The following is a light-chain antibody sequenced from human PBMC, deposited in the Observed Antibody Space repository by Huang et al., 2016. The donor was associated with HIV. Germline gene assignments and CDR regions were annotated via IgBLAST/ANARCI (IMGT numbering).Light chain of an antibody. J-gene: IGKJ2*01. CDR2: GAS. CDR3: QQSYKAPRT. CDR1: QSINKY. Sequence: DIQMTQSPSSLSASVGDRVIISCRASQSINKYLNWYQQMPGKAPKLLIDGASTFQRGVSSRFSGSVSGTDFTLTIGSLQPEDAATYYCQQSYKAPRTFGQGTLLEI. V-gene: IGKV1-39*01.